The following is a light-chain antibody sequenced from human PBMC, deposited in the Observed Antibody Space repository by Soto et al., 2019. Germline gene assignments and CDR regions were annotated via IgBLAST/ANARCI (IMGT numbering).Light chain of an antibody. J-gene: IGKJ5*01. Sequence: DIQMTQSPSSVSASVGDRVTITCRASQGISSWLAWYQQKPGQAPNLLIYAASSLESGVPSRFSGSGCGTDFPLTISSLQPEDFATFYCQQSQSFPVTFGQGTRLEIK. CDR2: AAS. V-gene: IGKV1D-12*01. CDR3: QQSQSFPVT. CDR1: QGISSW.